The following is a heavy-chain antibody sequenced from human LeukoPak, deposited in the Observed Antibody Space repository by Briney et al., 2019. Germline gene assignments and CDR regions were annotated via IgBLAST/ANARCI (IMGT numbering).Heavy chain of an antibody. CDR3: ARVRSAFDI. Sequence: SETLSLTCAVYGGSLSGYYWNWIRQPPGKGLDRIGEINHSGSTNYNPSLKSRVTISVDTSKNQFSLKLSSVTAADTAVYYCARVRSAFDIWGQGTMVTVSS. V-gene: IGHV4-34*01. CDR1: GGSLSGYY. D-gene: IGHD3-3*01. J-gene: IGHJ3*02. CDR2: INHSGST.